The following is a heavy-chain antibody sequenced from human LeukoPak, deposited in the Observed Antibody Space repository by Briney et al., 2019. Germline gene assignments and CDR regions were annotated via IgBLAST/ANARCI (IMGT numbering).Heavy chain of an antibody. D-gene: IGHD7-27*01. V-gene: IGHV1-69*04. Sequence: ASVKVSCKASGGTFSSYAISWVRQAPGQGLEWMGRIIPILGIANYAQKFQGRVTITADKSTSTAYMELSSLRSDDTAVFYCARDSTGGYPDYWGQGTLVTVSA. CDR1: GGTFSSYA. CDR3: ARDSTGGYPDY. CDR2: IIPILGIA. J-gene: IGHJ4*02.